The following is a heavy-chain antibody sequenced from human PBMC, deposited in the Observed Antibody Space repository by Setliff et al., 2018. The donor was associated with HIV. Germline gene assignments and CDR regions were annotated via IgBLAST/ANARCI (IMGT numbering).Heavy chain of an antibody. Sequence: PGGSLRLSCATSRFTFSSYGMHWIRQPPGKGLEWIGELSLSGTTRSNPSLQSRVTISLDTSNNQFSLKLTSVTAADTAMYYCASFFVTTVTNQDYWGQGTPVTVSS. J-gene: IGHJ4*02. CDR3: ASFFVTTVTNQDY. V-gene: IGHV4-34*08. CDR2: LSLSGTT. D-gene: IGHD4-17*01. CDR1: RFTFSSYG.